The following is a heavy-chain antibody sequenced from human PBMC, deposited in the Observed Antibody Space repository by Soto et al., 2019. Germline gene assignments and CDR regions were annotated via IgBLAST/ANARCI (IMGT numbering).Heavy chain of an antibody. D-gene: IGHD4-17*01. Sequence: QVQLVESGGGVVQPGRSLRLSCAASGFTFSSYGMHWVRQAPGKGLEWVAVISYDGSNKYYADSVKGRFTISRDNSKNTLYLQMNSLRAEDTAVYYCAKPDYGDPLGVWGQGTLVTVSS. V-gene: IGHV3-30*18. CDR3: AKPDYGDPLGV. CDR2: ISYDGSNK. J-gene: IGHJ4*02. CDR1: GFTFSSYG.